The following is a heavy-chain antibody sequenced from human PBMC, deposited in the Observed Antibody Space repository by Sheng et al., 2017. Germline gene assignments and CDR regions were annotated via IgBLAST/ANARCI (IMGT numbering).Heavy chain of an antibody. V-gene: IGHV1-18*01. CDR3: ARDLFGSTTVTTGVDYYYGMDV. J-gene: IGHJ6*02. Sequence: QVQLVQSGAEVKKPGASVKVSCKASGYTFTSYGISWVRQAPGQGLEWMGWISAYNGNTNYAQKLQGRVTMTTDTSTSTAYMELRSLRSDDTAVYYCARDLFGSTTVTTGVDYYYGMDVWGQGTTVTVSS. CDR1: GYTFTSYG. CDR2: ISAYNGNT. D-gene: IGHD4-17*01.